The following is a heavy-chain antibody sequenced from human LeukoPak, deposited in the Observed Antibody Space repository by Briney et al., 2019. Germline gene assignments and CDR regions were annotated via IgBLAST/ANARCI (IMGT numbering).Heavy chain of an antibody. CDR2: IYTSGST. J-gene: IGHJ5*02. CDR3: ARVEDSECWFDP. D-gene: IGHD2/OR15-2a*01. V-gene: IGHV4-4*07. Sequence: SETLSLTCTVSGGSISSYYWSWIRQPAGKGLEWIGHIYTSGSTNYNPSLNSRVTMSVDTSKNQFSLKLNSVTAADTAVYYCARVEDSECWFDPWGQGTLVTVSS. CDR1: GGSISSYY.